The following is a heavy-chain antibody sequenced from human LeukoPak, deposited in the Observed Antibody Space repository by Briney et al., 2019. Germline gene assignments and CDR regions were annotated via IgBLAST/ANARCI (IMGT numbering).Heavy chain of an antibody. D-gene: IGHD1-26*01. V-gene: IGHV3-23*01. CDR1: GFTFSSYW. CDR2: ISGSGGST. Sequence: GGSLRLSCAVSGFTFSSYWMHWVRQAPGKGLEWVSVISGSGGSTYYADSVKGRFTISRDNSKNTPCLQMNSLRAEDTAVYYCAKDLVGATGGIDYWGQGTLVTVSS. CDR3: AKDLVGATGGIDY. J-gene: IGHJ4*02.